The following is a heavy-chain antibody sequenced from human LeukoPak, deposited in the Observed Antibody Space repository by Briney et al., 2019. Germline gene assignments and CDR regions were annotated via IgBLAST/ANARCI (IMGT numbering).Heavy chain of an antibody. D-gene: IGHD3-22*01. CDR2: IYLSGRT. CDR1: GGSISSSNW. Sequence: SETLSLTCAVSGGSISSSNWWNWVRQPPGKGLEWIGEIYLSGRTTYSPSLKSRATISADKSKDQFSLRLSSVTAADTAVYYCASGFYNSSGFYAAFDIWGLGTLVTVSS. V-gene: IGHV4-4*02. CDR3: ASGFYNSSGFYAAFDI. J-gene: IGHJ3*02.